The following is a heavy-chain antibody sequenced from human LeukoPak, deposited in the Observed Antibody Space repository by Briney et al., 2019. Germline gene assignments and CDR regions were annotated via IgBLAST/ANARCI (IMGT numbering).Heavy chain of an antibody. D-gene: IGHD2-2*01. CDR2: IYYSGST. V-gene: IGHV4-39*01. CDR1: GGSISSSSYY. CDR3: ARLVGYQLLFSFDY. Sequence: PSETLSLTCTVSGGSISSSSYYWGWIRQPPGKGLEWIGSIYYSGSTYYNPSLKSRVTISVDTSKNQFSLKLSSVTAADTAVYYCARLVGYQLLFSFDYWGQGTLVTVSS. J-gene: IGHJ4*02.